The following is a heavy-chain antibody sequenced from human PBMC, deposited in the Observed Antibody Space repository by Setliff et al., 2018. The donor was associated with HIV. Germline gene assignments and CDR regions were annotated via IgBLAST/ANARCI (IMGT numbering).Heavy chain of an antibody. J-gene: IGHJ4*02. Sequence: PSETMSLTCTVSGGSISSYFWSWIRQPPGKGLEWIGYIYYSGSNNYNPSLKSRVTISVDKSKNQFSLKLSSVTAADTAVYYCARHLIGDYYYFDYWGQGTLVTVSS. D-gene: IGHD4-17*01. CDR2: IYYSGSN. CDR3: ARHLIGDYYYFDY. V-gene: IGHV4-59*08. CDR1: GGSISSYF.